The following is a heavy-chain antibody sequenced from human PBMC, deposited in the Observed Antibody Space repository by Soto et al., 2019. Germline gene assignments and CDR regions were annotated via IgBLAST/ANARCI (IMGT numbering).Heavy chain of an antibody. V-gene: IGHV4-31*03. Sequence: SETLSLTCTVSGGSISSGGYYWSWIRQHPGKGLEWIGYIYYSRSTYYNPSLKSRVTISVDTSKNQFSLKLSSVTAADTAVYYCARNKYYYDSSGSPNFDYCGQGTLVTVSS. CDR3: ARNKYYYDSSGSPNFDY. D-gene: IGHD3-22*01. CDR1: GGSISSGGYY. CDR2: IYYSRST. J-gene: IGHJ4*02.